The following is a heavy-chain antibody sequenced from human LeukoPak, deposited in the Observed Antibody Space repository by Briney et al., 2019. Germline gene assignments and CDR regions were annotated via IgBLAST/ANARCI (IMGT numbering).Heavy chain of an antibody. J-gene: IGHJ4*02. Sequence: GGSLRLSCAASGFTFDDYTMHWVRQAPGKGLEWVSLISWDGGSTYYADSVKGRFTISRDNSKNSLYLQMNSLRTEDTALYYCAKDIGRSGWYPGGYFDYWGQGTLVTVSS. CDR2: ISWDGGST. V-gene: IGHV3-43*01. CDR1: GFTFDDYT. CDR3: AKDIGRSGWYPGGYFDY. D-gene: IGHD6-19*01.